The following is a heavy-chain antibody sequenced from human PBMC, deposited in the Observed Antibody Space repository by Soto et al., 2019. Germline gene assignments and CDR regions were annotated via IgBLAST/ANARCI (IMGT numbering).Heavy chain of an antibody. CDR2: MNPKTGNT. D-gene: IGHD6-25*01. Sequence: QVQLVQSGAEVKKPGASVKVSCKASGYTFATYDFAWVRQATGQGLEWMGWMNPKTGNTGYAQAFRGRVTMTRNTSITTAYMELSSLRSEDTAVYFCARRKERSGPYYLDYWGQGTLVTVSS. J-gene: IGHJ4*02. CDR1: GYTFATYD. CDR3: ARRKERSGPYYLDY. V-gene: IGHV1-8*01.